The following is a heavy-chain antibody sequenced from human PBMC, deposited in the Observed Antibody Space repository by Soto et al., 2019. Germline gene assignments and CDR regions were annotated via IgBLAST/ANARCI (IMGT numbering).Heavy chain of an antibody. CDR2: ISAYNGNT. J-gene: IGHJ3*02. CDR3: ASSESGYRYGYGAFDI. Sequence: ASVKVSCKASGYTFTSYGVSWVRQAPGQGLEWMGWISAYNGNTNYAQKLQGRVTMTTDTSTSTAYMELRSLRSDDTAVYYCASSESGYRYGYGAFDIRGQGTMVTVSS. V-gene: IGHV1-18*04. CDR1: GYTFTSYG. D-gene: IGHD5-18*01.